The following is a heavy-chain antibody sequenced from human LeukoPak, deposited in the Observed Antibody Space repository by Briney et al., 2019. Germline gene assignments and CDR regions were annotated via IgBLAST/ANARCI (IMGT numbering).Heavy chain of an antibody. D-gene: IGHD4-17*01. CDR3: ARLYGDYRSALLPSPYFDY. V-gene: IGHV1-18*01. CDR1: GYTFTSYG. J-gene: IGHJ4*02. Sequence: ASVKVSCKASGYTFTSYGISGVRQAPGQGRDGMGWISAYNGNTNYAQKLQGRVTMTTDTSTSTAYMELRSLRSDDTAVYYCARLYGDYRSALLPSPYFDYWGQGTLVTVSS. CDR2: ISAYNGNT.